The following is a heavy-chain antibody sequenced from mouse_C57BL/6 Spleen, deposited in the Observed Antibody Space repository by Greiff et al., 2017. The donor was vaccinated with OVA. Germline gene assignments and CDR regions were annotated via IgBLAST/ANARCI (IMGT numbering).Heavy chain of an antibody. CDR1: GYAFSSSW. CDR3: ARERYYAMDY. Sequence: QVQLQQSGPELVKPGASVKISCKASGYAFSSSWMNWVKQRPGKGLEWIGRIYPGDGDTNYNGKFKGKATLTADKSSSTAYMQLSSLTSEDSAVYVCARERYYAMDYWGQGTSVTVSS. J-gene: IGHJ4*01. V-gene: IGHV1-82*01. CDR2: IYPGDGDT.